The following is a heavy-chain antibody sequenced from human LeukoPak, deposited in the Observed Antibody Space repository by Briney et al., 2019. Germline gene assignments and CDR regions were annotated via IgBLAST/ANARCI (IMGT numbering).Heavy chain of an antibody. D-gene: IGHD3-22*01. CDR3: ASGYDSSGYYYNY. CDR1: GFTFSSYS. Sequence: GGSLRLSCAASGFTFSSYSMNWVRQAPGKGLEWVSSISSGSSYIYYADSVKGRFTISRDNAKNSLYLQMNSLRAEDTAVYYCASGYDSSGYYYNYWGQGTLVTVSS. CDR2: ISSGSSYI. V-gene: IGHV3-21*04. J-gene: IGHJ4*02.